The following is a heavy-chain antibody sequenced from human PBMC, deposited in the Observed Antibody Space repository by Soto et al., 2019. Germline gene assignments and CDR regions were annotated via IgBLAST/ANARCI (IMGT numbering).Heavy chain of an antibody. J-gene: IGHJ4*02. D-gene: IGHD3-9*01. CDR1: GFTFSSYA. V-gene: IGHV3-30-3*01. CDR2: ISYDGSNK. Sequence: QVQLVESGGGVVQPGRSLRLSCAASGFTFSSYAMHWVRQAPGKGLEWVAVISYDGSNKYYADSVKGRFTISRDNSKNTLYLQMNSLRAEDTAVYYCARDGRYFDWLLSLYSFDYWGQGTLVTVSS. CDR3: ARDGRYFDWLLSLYSFDY.